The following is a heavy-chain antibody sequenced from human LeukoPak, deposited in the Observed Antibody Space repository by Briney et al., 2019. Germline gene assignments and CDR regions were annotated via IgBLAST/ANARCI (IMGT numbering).Heavy chain of an antibody. CDR1: GFTFGHYW. J-gene: IGHJ4*02. CDR2: IKQDGSEK. V-gene: IGHV3-7*03. D-gene: IGHD5-12*01. Sequence: GGSLRLSCAASGFTFGHYWMTWVRQAPGKGLEWVANIKQDGSEKYYVDSLKGRFTISRDNAKNSLYLQINSLRADDTAIYYCARDSGRFYIDYWGQGTLVTVSS. CDR3: ARDSGRFYIDY.